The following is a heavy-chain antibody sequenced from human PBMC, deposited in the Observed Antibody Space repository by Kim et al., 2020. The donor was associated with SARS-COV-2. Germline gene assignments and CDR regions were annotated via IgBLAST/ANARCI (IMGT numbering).Heavy chain of an antibody. V-gene: IGHV6-1*01. D-gene: IGHD2-2*03. CDR1: GDSVSSTGVT. Sequence: SQTLSLTCVISGDSVSSTGVTWNWIRQSPSRCLEWLGRVYYRSKWYIHYAISVRSRMTITPDTSKNQFSLQLNSVTPDHTPVYYCARQAWIALYFWGQGT. CDR2: VYYRSKWYI. J-gene: IGHJ3*01. CDR3: ARQAWIALYF.